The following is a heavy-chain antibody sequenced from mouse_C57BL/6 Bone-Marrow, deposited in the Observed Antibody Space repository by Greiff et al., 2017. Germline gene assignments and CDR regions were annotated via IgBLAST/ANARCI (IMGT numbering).Heavy chain of an antibody. V-gene: IGHV1-5*01. CDR2: IYPGNSDT. CDR1: GYTFTSSW. CDR3: ARYGNYVGFAY. D-gene: IGHD2-1*01. J-gene: IGHJ3*01. Sequence: DVKLQESGTVLARPGASVKMSCKTSGYTFTSSWMHWVKQRPGQGLGWIGAIYPGNSDTSSNQKFKGKAKLTAVTSASTAYMELRSLTSEDSAVYFCARYGNYVGFAYWGQGTLVTVSA.